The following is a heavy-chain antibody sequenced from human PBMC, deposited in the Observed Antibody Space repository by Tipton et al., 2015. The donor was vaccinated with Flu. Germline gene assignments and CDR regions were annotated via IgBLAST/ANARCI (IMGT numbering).Heavy chain of an antibody. D-gene: IGHD6-13*01. J-gene: IGHJ5*02. CDR2: VNQDGSVK. CDR1: GFTFNTYW. Sequence: SLRLSCAASGFTFNTYWMSWVRQAPGKGLEWVANVNQDGSVKYYLDSVRGRFIISRDNAKNSVTLQMNSLTSDDTGVYYCARAWAAAGSAWGQGTLVTVS. V-gene: IGHV3-7*01. CDR3: ARAWAAAGSA.